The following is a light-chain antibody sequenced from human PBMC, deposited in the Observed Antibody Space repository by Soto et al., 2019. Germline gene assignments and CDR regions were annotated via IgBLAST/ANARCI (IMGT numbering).Light chain of an antibody. CDR1: QSIRSHY. CDR2: GAH. J-gene: IGKJ1*01. Sequence: EIVLTQSPGTLTLSPGERATLSCRASQSIRSHYLAWYQQKPGQAPRLLISGAHNRAPGIPDRFSGSQSGTDFTLRISRLETDDFAVYYCQQYGSSVTFGQGTKVEIK. CDR3: QQYGSSVT. V-gene: IGKV3-20*01.